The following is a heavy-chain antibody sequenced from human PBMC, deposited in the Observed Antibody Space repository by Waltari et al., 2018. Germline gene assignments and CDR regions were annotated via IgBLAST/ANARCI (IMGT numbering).Heavy chain of an antibody. CDR1: EYTFTSSY. V-gene: IGHV1-46*01. D-gene: IGHD2-21*01. Sequence: QVQLVQSGAEVKKPGASVKISCKTSEYTFTSSYIHWVRTAPGQGLEWMGKINPSGGSTIYARKFQGRVTMTRETSTSTVYMELSSLRSEDTAVYYCALDTGALWMDVWGQGTTVTVSS. CDR2: INPSGGST. J-gene: IGHJ6*02. CDR3: ALDTGALWMDV.